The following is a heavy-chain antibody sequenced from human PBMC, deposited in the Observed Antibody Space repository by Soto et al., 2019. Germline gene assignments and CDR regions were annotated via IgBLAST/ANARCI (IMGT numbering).Heavy chain of an antibody. CDR2: INAGNGNT. CDR1: GYTFSWYA. D-gene: IGHD5-12*01. J-gene: IGHJ4*02. V-gene: IGHV1-3*01. Sequence: QVQHVQSGAEVKKPGASVKVSCKASGYTFSWYAIHWVRQAPGQRPEWMGWINAGNGNTKYSKKFQDRVTITRDTSASTAYRELSSLTSEDTAVYYCARGGEIRYSGYVNFDYWGQGTLVTVSS. CDR3: ARGGEIRYSGYVNFDY.